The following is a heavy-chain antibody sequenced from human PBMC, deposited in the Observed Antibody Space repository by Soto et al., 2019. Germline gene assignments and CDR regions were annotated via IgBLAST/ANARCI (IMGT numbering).Heavy chain of an antibody. J-gene: IGHJ3*02. CDR2: IYPGDSDT. CDR3: ASNYYDSSGYYYVLHDAFDI. V-gene: IGHV5-51*01. CDR1: GYSFTSYW. D-gene: IGHD3-22*01. Sequence: GESLKISCKGSGYSFTSYWIGWVRQMPGKGLEWMGIIYPGDSDTRYSPSFQGQVTISADKSISTAYLQWSSLKASDTAMYYCASNYYDSSGYYYVLHDAFDIWGQGTMVTVSS.